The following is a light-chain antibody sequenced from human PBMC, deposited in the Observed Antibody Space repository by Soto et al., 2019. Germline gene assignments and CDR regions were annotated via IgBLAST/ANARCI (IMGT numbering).Light chain of an antibody. V-gene: IGLV3-1*01. Sequence: SYELTQPPSVSVSPGQTASITCSANKLDNKYVSWYQQKAGQSPVVVIFQDSMRPSGIPERFSGSNSGNTATLTISGTQTMDEADYYCQAWDSSTAVFGGGTKVTVL. CDR2: QDS. CDR1: KLDNKY. J-gene: IGLJ2*01. CDR3: QAWDSSTAV.